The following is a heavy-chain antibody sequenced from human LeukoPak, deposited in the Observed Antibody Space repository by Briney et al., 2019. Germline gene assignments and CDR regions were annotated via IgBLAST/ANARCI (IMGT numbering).Heavy chain of an antibody. V-gene: IGHV3-48*02. Sequence: GGSLRLSCAASGFTFNSYSMNWVRQAPGKGLEWISYITSSSSTIYYADSVKGRFTISSDNAKNSLYLQMNSLRDEDTAVYYCARNSVGAANFDYWGQGTLVTVSS. D-gene: IGHD1-26*01. CDR1: GFTFNSYS. CDR3: ARNSVGAANFDY. CDR2: ITSSSSTI. J-gene: IGHJ4*02.